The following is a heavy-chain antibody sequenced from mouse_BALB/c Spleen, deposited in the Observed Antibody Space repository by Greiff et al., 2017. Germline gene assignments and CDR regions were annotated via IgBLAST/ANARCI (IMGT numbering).Heavy chain of an antibody. V-gene: IGHV5-6-4*01. D-gene: IGHD3-3*01. J-gene: IGHJ2*01. CDR2: ISSGGSYT. CDR3: TRDEGTGY. CDR1: GFTFSSYT. Sequence: EVQGVESGGGLVKPGGSLKLSCAASGFTFSSYTMSWVRQTPEKRLEWVATISSGGSYTYYPDSVKGRFTISRDNAKNTLYLQMSSLKSEDTAMYYCTRDEGTGYWGQGTTLTVSS.